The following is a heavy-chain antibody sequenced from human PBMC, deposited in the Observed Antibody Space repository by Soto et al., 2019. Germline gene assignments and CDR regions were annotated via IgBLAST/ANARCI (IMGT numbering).Heavy chain of an antibody. CDR1: GFTFSNAW. V-gene: IGHV3-15*07. Sequence: GGSLRLSCAASGFTFSNAWMNWVRQAPGKGLEWVGRIKSKTDGGTTDYAAPVKGRFTISRDDSKNTLYLQMNSLKTEDTAVYYCTTPIPWPFSLEQQLLDYYYYGMDIWGQGTTVTVSS. D-gene: IGHD6-13*01. CDR2: IKSKTDGGTT. J-gene: IGHJ6*02. CDR3: TTPIPWPFSLEQQLLDYYYYGMDI.